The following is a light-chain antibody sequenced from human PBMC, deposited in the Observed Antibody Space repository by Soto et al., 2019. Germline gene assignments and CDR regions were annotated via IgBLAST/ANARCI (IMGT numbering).Light chain of an antibody. CDR2: RTS. CDR3: QQYDSSPRT. V-gene: IGKV3-20*01. J-gene: IGKJ1*01. Sequence: EIFLTQSPATLSLSPGERATLSCRASQNINRYLAWYHQKPGQAPRLLIYRTSNRATGIPDRFSGSGSGTDFTLTISRLEPEDFAVYWCQQYDSSPRTFGQGTKVDIK. CDR1: QNINRY.